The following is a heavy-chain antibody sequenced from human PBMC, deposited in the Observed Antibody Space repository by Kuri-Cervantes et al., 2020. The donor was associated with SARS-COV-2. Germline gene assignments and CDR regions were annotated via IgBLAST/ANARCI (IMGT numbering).Heavy chain of an antibody. CDR2: IWYDGSNK. D-gene: IGHD5-18*01. CDR1: GFTFSSYG. CDR3: AKVAYSYGYPTHYFDY. J-gene: IGHJ4*02. V-gene: IGHV3-33*06. Sequence: SCAASGFTFSSYGMHWVRQAPGKGLEWVAVIWYDGSNKYYADSVKGRFTISRDNSKNTLYLQMNSLRAEDTAVYYCAKVAYSYGYPTHYFDYWGQGTLVTVSS.